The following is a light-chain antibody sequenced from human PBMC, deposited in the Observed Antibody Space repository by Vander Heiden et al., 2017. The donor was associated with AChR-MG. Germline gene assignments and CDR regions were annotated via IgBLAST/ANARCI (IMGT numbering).Light chain of an antibody. CDR2: LGS. CDR1: QSIMHSNGYNY. J-gene: IGKJ1*01. Sequence: DIVMTQSPLTLPVTPGEPASISYRSSQSIMHSNGYNYMVWYLQKPGQAPQLLIYLGSNRASGVPDRFSGSGSGTDFTLKISRVEAEDVGVYYCMQSLQTPWTFGQGTKVEIK. CDR3: MQSLQTPWT. V-gene: IGKV2-28*01.